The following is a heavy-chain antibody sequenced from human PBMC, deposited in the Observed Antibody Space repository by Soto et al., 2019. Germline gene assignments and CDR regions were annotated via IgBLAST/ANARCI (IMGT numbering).Heavy chain of an antibody. V-gene: IGHV3-15*07. D-gene: IGHD1-1*01. CDR3: TSRVRTTNDY. CDR2: VQTTAEGATT. J-gene: IGHJ4*02. CDR1: GFTFTKTW. Sequence: EVQLVESGGGLVKPGESLRLSCAASGFTFTKTWMNWVRQAPGKGPEWVGRVQTTAEGATTDYAAPAKGRFTISRDDSINTVYLQMTSLKIEDTALYYCTSRVRTTNDYWGQGTLVTVSS.